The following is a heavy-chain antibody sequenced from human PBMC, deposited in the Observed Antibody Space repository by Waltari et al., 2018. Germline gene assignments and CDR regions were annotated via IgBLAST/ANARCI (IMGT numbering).Heavy chain of an antibody. CDR2: IYWNDDK. CDR1: GFSLRTSGVG. D-gene: IGHD3-3*01. CDR3: AHSGVLRFLEWLFDWFDP. Sequence: QITLKESGPTLVKPTQTLTLTCTFSGFSLRTSGVGVGWIRQPPGKALEWLALIYWNDDKRYSPSLKSRLTITKDTSKNQVVLTMTNMDPVDTATYYCAHSGVLRFLEWLFDWFDPWGQGTLVTISS. V-gene: IGHV2-5*01. J-gene: IGHJ5*02.